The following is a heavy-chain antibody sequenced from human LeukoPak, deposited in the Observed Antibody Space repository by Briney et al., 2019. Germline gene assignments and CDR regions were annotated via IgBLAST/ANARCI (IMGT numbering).Heavy chain of an antibody. CDR1: GGSIGSYY. V-gene: IGHV4-59*01. CDR2: IDYSGST. Sequence: SETLSLTCTVSGGSIGSYYWSWIRQPPGKGLEWIGYIDYSGSTNYNPSLKSRVTVSVDTSKDQFSLKLSSVTAADTAVYYCVRVRRYTSRPDALDIWGQGTMVTVSS. CDR3: VRVRRYTSRPDALDI. J-gene: IGHJ3*02. D-gene: IGHD6-13*01.